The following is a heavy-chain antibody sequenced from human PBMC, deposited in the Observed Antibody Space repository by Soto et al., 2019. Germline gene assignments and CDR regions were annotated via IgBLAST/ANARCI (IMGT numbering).Heavy chain of an antibody. CDR3: ARDFTDSSGPTLGMGV. J-gene: IGHJ6*02. Sequence: QVQLQESGPGLVKPSQTLSLTCTVSGGSISSGGYYWSWIRQHPGKGLEWIGYIYYSGSTYYNPSLKSRVTISVDTSKSQFSLKLSSVTAADTAVYYCARDFTDSSGPTLGMGVWGQGTTVTVSS. D-gene: IGHD6-19*01. CDR1: GGSISSGGYY. V-gene: IGHV4-31*03. CDR2: IYYSGST.